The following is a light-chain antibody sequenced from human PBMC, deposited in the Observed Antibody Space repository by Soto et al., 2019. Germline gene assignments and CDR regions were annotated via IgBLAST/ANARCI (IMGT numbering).Light chain of an antibody. CDR1: QSISSY. V-gene: IGKV1-39*01. Sequence: DIQMTQSPSSLSASVGDRVTITCRASQSISSYLNWYQQKPGKAPKLLIYAACSLQSGVPSRFSGSGSGTDFTLTISSLQPEDFATYYCQQSYSTPWTFGQVTKVEIK. CDR3: QQSYSTPWT. J-gene: IGKJ1*01. CDR2: AAC.